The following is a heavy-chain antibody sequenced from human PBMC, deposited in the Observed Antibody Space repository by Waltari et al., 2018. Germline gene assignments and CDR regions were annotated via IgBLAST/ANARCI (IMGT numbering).Heavy chain of an antibody. CDR3: VLYSSEFLGDC. J-gene: IGHJ5*01. V-gene: IGHV3-74*01. CDR1: GSTFSNYW. CDR2: ISTDGSIT. Sequence: QLVESGGGLVQPGGSLRLSCAASGSTFSNYWMHLVRQARGKGLVSGVHISTDGSITNDADSVKGRFTITRDNAKNTLFRQMNGLRAEATAVYYCVLYSSEFLGDCWGHGTLVTVSS. D-gene: IGHD6-25*01.